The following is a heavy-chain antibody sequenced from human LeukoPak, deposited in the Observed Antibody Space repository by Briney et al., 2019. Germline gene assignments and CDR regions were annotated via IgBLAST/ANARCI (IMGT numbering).Heavy chain of an antibody. CDR3: AKDHLPGIVVADRDY. CDR2: MRYDGSDE. D-gene: IGHD6-19*01. J-gene: IGHJ4*02. V-gene: IGHV3-30*02. CDR1: GFTFSNYG. Sequence: GGSLRLSCAASGFTFSNYGMHWVRQAPGKGLEWVAFMRYDGSDEYYADSVKGRFTTSRDNSKNTLYLQINSLRAEDTAVYYCAKDHLPGIVVADRDYWGQGTLVTVSS.